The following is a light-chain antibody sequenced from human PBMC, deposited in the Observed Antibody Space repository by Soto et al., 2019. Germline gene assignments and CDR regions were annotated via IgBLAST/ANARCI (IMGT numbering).Light chain of an antibody. CDR2: GAS. CDR1: QSVSSN. J-gene: IGKJ4*01. V-gene: IGKV3D-15*01. CDR3: QQYNNWPLT. Sequence: IVMTQSPATLSVSPGERATLSCRASQSVSSNLAWYQQKPGQAPRLLIYGASTRATGIPARFSGSGSGTEFTLTISSLQSEEFAVYHCQQYNNWPLTFGGGTKVEIK.